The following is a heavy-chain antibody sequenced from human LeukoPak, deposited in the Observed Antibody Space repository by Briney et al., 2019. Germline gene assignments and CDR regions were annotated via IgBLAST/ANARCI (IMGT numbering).Heavy chain of an antibody. J-gene: IGHJ4*02. CDR3: AREGGYGSGGLDY. Sequence: SETLSLTCTVSGGSISTSNYYWGWIRQPPGKGLEWIGNIFYSGSTYYSPSLRSRVTISLDTSRNQFSLKLNSVTAADTAVYYCAREGGYGSGGLDYWGQGTLVTVSS. D-gene: IGHD3-10*01. CDR2: IFYSGST. V-gene: IGHV4-39*07. CDR1: GGSISTSNYY.